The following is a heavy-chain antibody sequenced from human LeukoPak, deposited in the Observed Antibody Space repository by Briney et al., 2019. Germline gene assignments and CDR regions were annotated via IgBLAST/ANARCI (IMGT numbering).Heavy chain of an antibody. CDR3: AKDSRRTKYYYDSSGLLLCGFDY. V-gene: IGHV3-23*01. J-gene: IGHJ4*02. D-gene: IGHD3-22*01. Sequence: GGSLRLSCAASGFTFSSYWMFWVRQAPGKGLEWVSAISGSGGSTYYADSVKGRFTISRDNSKNTLYLQMNSLRAEDTAVYYCAKDSRRTKYYYDSSGLLLCGFDYWGQGTLVTVSS. CDR1: GFTFSSYW. CDR2: ISGSGGST.